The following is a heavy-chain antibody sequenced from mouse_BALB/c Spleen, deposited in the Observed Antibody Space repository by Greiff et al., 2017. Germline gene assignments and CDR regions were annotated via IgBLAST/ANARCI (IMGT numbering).Heavy chain of an antibody. CDR3: ARGEDPWYYAMDY. CDR2: IYPGDGDT. Sequence: QVHVKQSGAELVRPGSSVKISCKASGYAFSSYWMNWVKQRPGQGLEWIGQIYPGDGDTNYNGKFKGKATLTADKSSSTAYMQLSSLTSEDSAVYFCARGEDPWYYAMDYWGQGTSVTVSS. CDR1: GYAFSSYW. J-gene: IGHJ4*01. V-gene: IGHV1-80*01.